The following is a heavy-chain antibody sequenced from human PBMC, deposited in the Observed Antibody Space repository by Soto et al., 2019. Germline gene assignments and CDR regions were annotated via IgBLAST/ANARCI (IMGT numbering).Heavy chain of an antibody. D-gene: IGHD1-1*01. CDR2: INPNSGGT. CDR1: GYTFTGYY. V-gene: IGHV1-2*04. CDR3: ARDHPLDNWNDGAFDI. J-gene: IGHJ3*02. Sequence: ASVKVSCKASGYTFTGYYMHWVRQAPGQGLEWMGWINPNSGGTNYAQKFQGWVTMTRDTSISTAYMELSRLRSDDTAVYYCARDHPLDNWNDGAFDIWGQGTMVTVSS.